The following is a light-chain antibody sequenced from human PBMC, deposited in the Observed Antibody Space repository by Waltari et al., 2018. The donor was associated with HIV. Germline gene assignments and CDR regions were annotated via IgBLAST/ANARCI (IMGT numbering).Light chain of an antibody. CDR1: QSVGAS. J-gene: IGKJ2*01. CDR2: GAY. Sequence: MLTQSPATLSVSPGETVTLSCRASQSVGASLAWYQHRPGQSPRRLVYGAYTTAPGVPARFRGRGFGTDFTLTISNLQSGDFAVYFCQQYSTWPLYTFGQGTKLEI. CDR3: QQYSTWPLYT. V-gene: IGKV3-15*01.